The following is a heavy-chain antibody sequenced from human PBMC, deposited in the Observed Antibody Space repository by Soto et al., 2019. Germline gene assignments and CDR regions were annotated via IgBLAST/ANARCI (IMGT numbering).Heavy chain of an antibody. CDR1: GFSFNSYG. D-gene: IGHD2-21*02. V-gene: IGHV3-30*18. J-gene: IGHJ4*02. CDR2: ISYDGKHK. CDR3: AKGHCGGDCSSDYYFDY. Sequence: GGSLRLSCAASGFSFNSYGMHWVRQAPGKGLEWVTVISYDGKHKHYADSVKGRFAISRDNPKNTLYLQMNSLGPEDTAVYYCAKGHCGGDCSSDYYFDYWGQGALVTVSS.